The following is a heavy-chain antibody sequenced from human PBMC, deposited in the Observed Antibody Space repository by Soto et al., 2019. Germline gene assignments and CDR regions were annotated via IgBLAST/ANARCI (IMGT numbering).Heavy chain of an antibody. J-gene: IGHJ4*02. CDR3: ARDDEGGSDCDLGY. Sequence: QVQLVESGGGVVQPGRSLRLSCAVSGFTFSSHAMHWVRQAPGKGLEWVALISSDGSNKYYADSVKGRFTTSRDNSKNTLYLQMNSVRVEDTAVYYCARDDEGGSDCDLGYWGQGALVTVSS. D-gene: IGHD1-26*01. V-gene: IGHV3-30-3*01. CDR1: GFTFSSHA. CDR2: ISSDGSNK.